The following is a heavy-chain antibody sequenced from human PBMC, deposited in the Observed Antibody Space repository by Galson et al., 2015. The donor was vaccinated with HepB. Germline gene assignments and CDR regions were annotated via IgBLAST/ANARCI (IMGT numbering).Heavy chain of an antibody. V-gene: IGHV1-2*02. CDR3: ARYDFWFGMDV. CDR2: INPNSGAT. CDR1: GYTFTAYY. Sequence: SVKVSCKASGYTFTAYYIQWVRQAPGQGLEWMGWINPNSGATTFSQKFQGSVTMTRGTSTFTAYMELSSLRSADTAVYYCARYDFWFGMDVWGQGTPVTVSS. D-gene: IGHD3/OR15-3a*01. J-gene: IGHJ6*02.